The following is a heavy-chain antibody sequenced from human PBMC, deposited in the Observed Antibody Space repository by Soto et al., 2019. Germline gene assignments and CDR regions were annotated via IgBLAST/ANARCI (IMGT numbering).Heavy chain of an antibody. J-gene: IGHJ5*02. Sequence: PSETLSLTCAVYGGSFSGYYWSWIRQHPGKGLEWIGYIYYSGSTYYNPSLKSRVTISVDTSKNQFSLKLSSVTAADTAVYYCARGNYYDSSGFWFDPWGQGTLVTVSS. CDR1: GGSFSGYY. D-gene: IGHD3-22*01. V-gene: IGHV4-31*11. CDR2: IYYSGST. CDR3: ARGNYYDSSGFWFDP.